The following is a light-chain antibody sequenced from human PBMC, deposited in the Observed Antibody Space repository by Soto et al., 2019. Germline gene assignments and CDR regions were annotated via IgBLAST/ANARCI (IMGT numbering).Light chain of an antibody. J-gene: IGLJ3*02. V-gene: IGLV1-40*01. CDR2: GNN. Sequence: QSVLTQPPSVSGAPGQSITISCTGSSTNIGAGYDVHWYQQLPGTAPKLLIYGNNNRPSGVPDRFSGSKSGTTASLAIAGLQAEDEADYYCRSYATSLSAVVFGGGTKLTVL. CDR3: RSYATSLSAVV. CDR1: STNIGAGYD.